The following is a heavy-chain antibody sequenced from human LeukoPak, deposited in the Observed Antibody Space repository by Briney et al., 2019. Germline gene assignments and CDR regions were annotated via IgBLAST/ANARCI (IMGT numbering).Heavy chain of an antibody. V-gene: IGHV3-23*01. CDR1: GFMLNYYI. D-gene: IGHD3-22*01. Sequence: PGGSLRLSCAASGFMLNYYIINWVRQAPGKGLEWVSSISASGDSTYYADSVKGRFTISRDNSKNTLYLQMNSLRAEDTAVYYCAKYYYDSSGNRYCFDYWGQGTLVTVSS. CDR3: AKYYYDSSGNRYCFDY. J-gene: IGHJ4*02. CDR2: ISASGDST.